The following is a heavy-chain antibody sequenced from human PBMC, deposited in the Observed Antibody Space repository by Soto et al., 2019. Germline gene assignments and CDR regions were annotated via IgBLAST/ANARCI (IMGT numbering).Heavy chain of an antibody. D-gene: IGHD3-10*01. Sequence: LRLSCAASGFTFSSYGMHWVRQAPGKGLEWVAVVSYDGKTQYYADSVKGRFTISRDDSKNTLYLQMSSLRAADTAVYYCAKDPVRGIPPFSYSYHYMAVWGQGTTVTVSS. CDR2: VSYDGKTQ. CDR1: GFTFSSYG. J-gene: IGHJ6*02. CDR3: AKDPVRGIPPFSYSYHYMAV. V-gene: IGHV3-30*18.